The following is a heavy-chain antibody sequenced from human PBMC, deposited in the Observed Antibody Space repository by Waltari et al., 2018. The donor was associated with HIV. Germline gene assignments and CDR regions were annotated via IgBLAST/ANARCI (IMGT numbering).Heavy chain of an antibody. CDR2: FDPEDGET. Sequence: QVQLVQSGAEVKKPGASVKVSCKVSGYTLTELSMHWVRQAPGKGLEWMGGFDPEDGETIYAQKFQGRVTMTEDTSTDTAYMELSSLRSEDTAVYYCATPNEYCTGGVCTNWFDPWGQGTLVTVSS. CDR3: ATPNEYCTGGVCTNWFDP. CDR1: GYTLTELS. J-gene: IGHJ5*02. V-gene: IGHV1-24*01. D-gene: IGHD2-8*02.